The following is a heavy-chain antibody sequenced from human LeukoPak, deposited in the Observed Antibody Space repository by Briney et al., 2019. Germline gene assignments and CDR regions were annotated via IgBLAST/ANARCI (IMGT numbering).Heavy chain of an antibody. J-gene: IGHJ4*02. CDR3: ARGSSYYDSSGYSDY. CDR1: GGSFSGYY. Sequence: SETLSLTCAVYGGSFSGYYWSWIRQPPGKGLEWIGEVHHTGSANYNPSLKSRVTISVDTSKNQFSLNLGSVTAADTAVYYCARGSSYYDSSGYSDYWGQGTLVTVSS. CDR2: VHHTGSA. D-gene: IGHD3-22*01. V-gene: IGHV4-34*01.